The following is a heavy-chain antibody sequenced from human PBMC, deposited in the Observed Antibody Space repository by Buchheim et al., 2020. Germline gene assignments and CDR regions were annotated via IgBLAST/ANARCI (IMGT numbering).Heavy chain of an antibody. J-gene: IGHJ4*02. CDR3: AKGEYCTNGVCYTPFDY. CDR1: GFTFSSYA. D-gene: IGHD2-8*01. Sequence: EVQLLESGGGLVQPGGSLRLSCAASGFTFSSYAMSWVRQAPGKGLEWVSAISGSGGSTYYADSVKGRFTISRDNSKNTRYLQMNSLRAEDTAVYYCAKGEYCTNGVCYTPFDYWGQGTL. CDR2: ISGSGGST. V-gene: IGHV3-23*01.